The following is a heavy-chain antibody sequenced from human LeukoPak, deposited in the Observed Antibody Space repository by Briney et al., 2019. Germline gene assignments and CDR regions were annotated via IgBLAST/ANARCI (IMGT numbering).Heavy chain of an antibody. V-gene: IGHV3-74*01. CDR2: IDSDGYST. CDR3: ASEGTTGTTWGPDY. D-gene: IGHD1-1*01. J-gene: IGHJ4*02. CDR1: RFTFNTYW. Sequence: GGSLRLSCAASRFTFNTYWMHWVRQAPGKGLVWVSRIDSDGYSTAYADSVKGLFTISRDNAKNTLYLQMNSLRAEDTAVYYCASEGTTGTTWGPDYWGQGTLVTVSS.